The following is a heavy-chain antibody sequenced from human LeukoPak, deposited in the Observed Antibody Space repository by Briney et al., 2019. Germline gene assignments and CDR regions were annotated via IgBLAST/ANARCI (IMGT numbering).Heavy chain of an antibody. Sequence: ASVKVSCKASGYTFISYDIHWVRRAPGQGLEWMGWMDTNSDNTVSAQKFQGRVTMTKTASISTAYMELRSLRSEDTAVYYCMSTSNWGSVIFDYWGQGTLVTVSS. V-gene: IGHV1-8*01. CDR1: GYTFISYD. CDR3: MSTSNWGSVIFDY. J-gene: IGHJ4*02. CDR2: MDTNSDNT. D-gene: IGHD7-27*01.